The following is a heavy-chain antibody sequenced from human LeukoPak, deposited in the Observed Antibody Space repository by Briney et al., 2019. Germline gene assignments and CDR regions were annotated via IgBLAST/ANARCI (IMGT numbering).Heavy chain of an antibody. V-gene: IGHV3-21*01. CDR3: ARAFNYDSSGYKPLYYFDY. D-gene: IGHD3-22*01. CDR1: GFTFSSYS. Sequence: GRSLRLSCAASGFTFSSYSMNWVRQAPGKGLEWVSSISNSRSYIYYADSVKGRFTISRDNTKNSLYLQMNSLRAEDTAVYYCARAFNYDSSGYKPLYYFDYWGQGTLVTDCS. J-gene: IGHJ4*02. CDR2: ISNSRSYI.